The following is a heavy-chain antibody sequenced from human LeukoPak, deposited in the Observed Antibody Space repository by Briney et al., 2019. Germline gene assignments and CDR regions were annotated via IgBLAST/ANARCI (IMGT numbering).Heavy chain of an antibody. D-gene: IGHD2-2*01. Sequence: GESLRISCKGSGYSFTSYWIGWVRQMLGKGLEWMGIIYPGDSNTRYSPSFQGQVTISADKSISTAYLQWSSLKASDTAMYYCARPGYCTSTTCPLDYWGQGTLVTVSS. CDR3: ARPGYCTSTTCPLDY. V-gene: IGHV5-51*01. J-gene: IGHJ4*02. CDR1: GYSFTSYW. CDR2: IYPGDSNT.